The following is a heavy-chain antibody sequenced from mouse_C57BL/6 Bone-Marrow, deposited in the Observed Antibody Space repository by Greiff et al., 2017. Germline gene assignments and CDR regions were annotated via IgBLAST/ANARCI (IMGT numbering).Heavy chain of an antibody. V-gene: IGHV1-76*01. CDR3: ASAGGLRRFDY. J-gene: IGHJ2*01. Sequence: VQLQQSGAELVRPGASVKLSCKASGYTFTDYYINWVKQRPGQGLEWIARIYPGSGNTYYNEKFKGKATLTAEKSSSTAYMQLSSLTSEDSAVYFCASAGGLRRFDYWGQGTTLTVSS. D-gene: IGHD2-4*01. CDR1: GYTFTDYY. CDR2: IYPGSGNT.